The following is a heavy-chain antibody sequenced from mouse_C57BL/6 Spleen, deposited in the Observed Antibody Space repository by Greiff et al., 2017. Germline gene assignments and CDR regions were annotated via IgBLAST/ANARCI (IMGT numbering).Heavy chain of an antibody. V-gene: IGHV2-6*01. CDR3: ASEGGPYYGSSFAY. J-gene: IGHJ3*01. Sequence: VQLKESGPGLVAPSQSLSITCTVSGFSLTSYGVDWVRQSPGKGLEWLGVIWGVGSTNYNSAHKSRLSISKDNSKSQVFLKRNSLQTDDTAMYYCASEGGPYYGSSFAYWGQGTLVTVSA. CDR1: GFSLTSYG. D-gene: IGHD1-1*01. CDR2: IWGVGST.